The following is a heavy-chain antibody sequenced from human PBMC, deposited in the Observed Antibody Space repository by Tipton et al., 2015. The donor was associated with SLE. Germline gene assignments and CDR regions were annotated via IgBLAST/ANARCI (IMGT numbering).Heavy chain of an antibody. J-gene: IGHJ3*02. CDR2: IYYSGST. V-gene: IGHV4-39*07. D-gene: IGHD6-6*01. CDR3: ARANSTARDAFDI. Sequence: TLSLTCTVSGGSISSSSYYWGWIRQPPGKGLEWIGSIYYSGSTYYNPSLKSRVTISVDTSKNQFSLKLSSVTAADTAVYYCARANSTARDAFDIWGQGTMVTVSS. CDR1: GGSISSSSYY.